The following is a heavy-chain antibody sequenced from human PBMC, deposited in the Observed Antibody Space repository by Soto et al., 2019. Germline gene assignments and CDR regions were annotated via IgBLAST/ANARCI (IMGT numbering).Heavy chain of an antibody. J-gene: IGHJ3*02. CDR3: LRRGGVGVAGSAAFDM. CDR1: GYPVTAYY. Sequence: QLHLVQSGAVVKKPGASVTVSCSASGYPVTAYYMHWVRQAPGRGLEWMGGINPATGAAKYTQTFQGRGTMSRDTSTGSVLMERRGLTFGETAGVFCLRRGGVGVAGSAAFDMWGQGTVVTVSS. CDR2: INPATGAA. D-gene: IGHD3-3*01. V-gene: IGHV1-2*02.